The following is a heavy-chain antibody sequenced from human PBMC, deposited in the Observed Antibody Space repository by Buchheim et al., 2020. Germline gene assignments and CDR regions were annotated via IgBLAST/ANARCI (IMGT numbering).Heavy chain of an antibody. Sequence: QVQLVESGGGVVQPGRSLRLSCAASGFTFSSYGMHWVRQAPGKGLEWVAVIWYDGSNKYYADSVKGRFTISRDNSKNTLYLQKNSLRAEDTAVYYCARALHWGGATIDYWGQGTL. V-gene: IGHV3-33*01. CDR1: GFTFSSYG. D-gene: IGHD1-26*01. J-gene: IGHJ4*02. CDR2: IWYDGSNK. CDR3: ARALHWGGATIDY.